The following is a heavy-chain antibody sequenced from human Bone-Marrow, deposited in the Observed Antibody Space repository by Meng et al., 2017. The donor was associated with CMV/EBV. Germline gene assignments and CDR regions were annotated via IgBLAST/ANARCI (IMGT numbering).Heavy chain of an antibody. D-gene: IGHD2-2*01. CDR1: GFTFSEAW. V-gene: IGHV3-15*01. Sequence: GESLKISCAASGFTFSEAWMSWVRQAPGKGLEWVGRIKSKADGGTTDYAAPVKGRFTISRDDSKNTLYLQMNSLKTEDTAVYYCTTGGVVPAAIGPDYWGQGTLVTVSS. CDR2: IKSKADGGTT. CDR3: TTGGVVPAAIGPDY. J-gene: IGHJ4*02.